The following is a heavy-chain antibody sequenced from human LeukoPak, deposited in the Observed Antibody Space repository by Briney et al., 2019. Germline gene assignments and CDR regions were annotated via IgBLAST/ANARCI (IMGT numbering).Heavy chain of an antibody. CDR3: ARDTPYSSSWYSHAFDI. CDR2: INPSGGST. V-gene: IGHV1-46*01. D-gene: IGHD6-13*01. Sequence: PWASVKVSCKASGYTFTSYYMHWVRQAPGQGLEWMGIINPSGGSTSYAQKFQGRVTMTRDTSTSTAYMELSSLRSEDTAVYYCARDTPYSSSWYSHAFDIWGQGTMVTVSS. J-gene: IGHJ3*02. CDR1: GYTFTSYY.